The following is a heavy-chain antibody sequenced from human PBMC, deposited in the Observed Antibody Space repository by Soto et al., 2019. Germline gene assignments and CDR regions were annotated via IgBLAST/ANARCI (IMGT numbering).Heavy chain of an antibody. V-gene: IGHV4-34*01. Sequence: SETLSLTCAVYGGSFSGYYWSWIRQPPGKGLEWIGEINHSGSTNYNPSLKSRVTISVDTSKNQFSLKLSSVTAADTAVYYCARGGGGSQYYYYYYMDVWGKGTTVTVSS. D-gene: IGHD2-15*01. CDR2: INHSGST. CDR3: ARGGGGSQYYYYYYMDV. J-gene: IGHJ6*03. CDR1: GGSFSGYY.